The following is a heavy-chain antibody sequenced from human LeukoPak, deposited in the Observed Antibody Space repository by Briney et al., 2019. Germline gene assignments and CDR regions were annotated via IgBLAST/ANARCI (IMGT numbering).Heavy chain of an antibody. CDR2: IKSRTDSGKT. CDR1: GFTFSNAW. D-gene: IGHD6-13*01. CDR3: TTGGGSSVDY. Sequence: PGGSLRLSCAASGFTFSNAWMRWVRQAPGKGLEWVCRIKSRTDSGKTDNAAPVQGRFTIPRDDSKNTLYLQMNSLKTEDTAVYYCTTGGGSSVDYWGQGTLVTVSS. V-gene: IGHV3-15*01. J-gene: IGHJ4*02.